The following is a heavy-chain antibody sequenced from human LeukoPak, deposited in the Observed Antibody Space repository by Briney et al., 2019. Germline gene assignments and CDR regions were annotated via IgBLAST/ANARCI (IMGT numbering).Heavy chain of an antibody. CDR2: ISSSSSYI. D-gene: IGHD2-2*01. Sequence: GESLRLSCAASGFTFSSYSMNWVRQAPGKGLEWVSSISSSSSYIYYADSVKGRFTISRDNAKNSLYLQMNSLRAEDTAVYYCARDLPVVPAALVAPWGQGTLVTVSS. CDR1: GFTFSSYS. J-gene: IGHJ4*02. CDR3: ARDLPVVPAALVAP. V-gene: IGHV3-21*01.